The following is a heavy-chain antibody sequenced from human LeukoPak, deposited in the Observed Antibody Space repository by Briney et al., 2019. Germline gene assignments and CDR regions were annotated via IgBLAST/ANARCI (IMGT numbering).Heavy chain of an antibody. D-gene: IGHD3-10*01. CDR2: IKQDGSET. J-gene: IGHJ4*02. CDR1: GFIFSNYW. Sequence: GGSLRLSCAASGFIFSNYWMTWVRQAPGKGLEWVANIKQDGSETYYMDSLRGRFTISRDNAKNSLYLQMNSLRAEDTAVYYCARDLRFREDFWGQGTLVTVSS. CDR3: ARDLRFREDF. V-gene: IGHV3-7*01.